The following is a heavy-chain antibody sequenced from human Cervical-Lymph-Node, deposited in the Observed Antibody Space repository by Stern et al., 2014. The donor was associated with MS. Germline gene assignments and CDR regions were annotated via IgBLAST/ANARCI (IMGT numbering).Heavy chain of an antibody. D-gene: IGHD3-3*01. V-gene: IGHV1-2*02. CDR1: GYIFTDYY. Sequence: VQLLESGAEARAPGASMKVSCKASGYIFTDYYLHWVRQAPGQGLEWLGWINPNSGGTNYAQNFQGRVTMTRDTSISTAYMELRWLGSADTAVYYCARGSGTAYDLRGDYWGQGTLATVSS. CDR3: ARGSGTAYDLRGDY. J-gene: IGHJ4*01. CDR2: INPNSGGT.